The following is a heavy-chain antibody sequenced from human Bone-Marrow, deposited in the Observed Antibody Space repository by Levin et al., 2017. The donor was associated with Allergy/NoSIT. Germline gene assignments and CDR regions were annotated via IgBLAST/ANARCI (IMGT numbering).Heavy chain of an antibody. D-gene: IGHD1-26*01. CDR1: GFTVSSNY. CDR3: ARDPERLYSGSFRDY. Sequence: GGSLRLACAASGFTVSSNYMSWVRQAPGKGLEWVSLIYSGGSTYYPDSVKGRFTISRDNSKNTLYRQMNSLRAEDTAVYYCARDPERLYSGSFRDYWGQGTLVTVCS. CDR2: IYSGGST. V-gene: IGHV3-66*01. J-gene: IGHJ4*02.